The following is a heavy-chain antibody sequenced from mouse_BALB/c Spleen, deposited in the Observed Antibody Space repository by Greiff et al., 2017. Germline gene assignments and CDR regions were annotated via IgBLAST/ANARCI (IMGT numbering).Heavy chain of an antibody. V-gene: IGHV5-6*01. Sequence: EVNLVESGGDLVKPGGSLKLSCAASGFTFSSYGMSWVRQTPDKRLEWVATISSGGSYTYYPDSVKGRFTISRDNAKNTLYLQMSSLKSEDTAMYYCARHGYYGSSYDYAMDYWGQGTSVTVSS. D-gene: IGHD1-1*01. CDR3: ARHGYYGSSYDYAMDY. CDR1: GFTFSSYG. CDR2: ISSGGSYT. J-gene: IGHJ4*01.